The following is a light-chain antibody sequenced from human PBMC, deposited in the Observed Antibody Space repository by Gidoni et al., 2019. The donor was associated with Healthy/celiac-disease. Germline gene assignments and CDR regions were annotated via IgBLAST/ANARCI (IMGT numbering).Light chain of an antibody. CDR1: QDISNY. CDR3: QQYDNLPLT. Sequence: DIQMTQSPSSPSASVGDRVTITCQASQDISNYLNWYQQKPGKAPKLLIYDASNLETGVPSRFSGSGSGTDFTFTISSLRPEDIATYYCQQYDNLPLTFGGGTKVEIK. CDR2: DAS. V-gene: IGKV1-33*01. J-gene: IGKJ4*01.